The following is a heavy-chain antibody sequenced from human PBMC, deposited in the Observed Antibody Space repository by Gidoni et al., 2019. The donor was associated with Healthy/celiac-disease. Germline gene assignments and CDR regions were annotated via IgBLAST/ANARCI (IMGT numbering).Heavy chain of an antibody. Sequence: EVQLFESGGGLVQPGGSLRLSCSASGFPFSSYAMSWVRQAPGKGLEWASAISGSGGSTYYADSVKGRFTISRDNSKNTLYLRMNSLRAEDTAVYYCAKDHCSSTSCYTEGRFDPWGQGTLVTVSS. J-gene: IGHJ5*02. CDR2: ISGSGGST. D-gene: IGHD2-2*02. CDR1: GFPFSSYA. V-gene: IGHV3-23*01. CDR3: AKDHCSSTSCYTEGRFDP.